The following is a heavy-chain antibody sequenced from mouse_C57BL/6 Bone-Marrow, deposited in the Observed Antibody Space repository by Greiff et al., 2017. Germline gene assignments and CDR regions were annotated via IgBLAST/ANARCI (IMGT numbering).Heavy chain of an antibody. Sequence: EVMLVESGGDLVKPGGSLKLSCAASGFTFSSYGMSWVRQTPDKRLEWVATISSGGSYTYYPDSVKGRFTISRDNAKNTLYLQMSSLKSEDTAMYYCARCERFAYWSQGTLVTVSA. J-gene: IGHJ3*01. CDR2: ISSGGSYT. CDR3: ARCERFAY. CDR1: GFTFSSYG. V-gene: IGHV5-6*01.